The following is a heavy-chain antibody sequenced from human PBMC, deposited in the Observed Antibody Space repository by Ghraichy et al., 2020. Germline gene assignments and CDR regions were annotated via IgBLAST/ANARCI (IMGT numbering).Heavy chain of an antibody. Sequence: GESLNISCAASGFTFSSYAMSWVRQAPGKGLEWVSAISGSGGSTYYVDSVKGRFTISRDNSKNTLYLQMNSLRAEDTAVYYCAKDRNAARPKWFDPWGQGTLVTVSS. V-gene: IGHV3-23*01. CDR3: AKDRNAARPKWFDP. J-gene: IGHJ5*02. CDR2: ISGSGGST. CDR1: GFTFSSYA. D-gene: IGHD6-6*01.